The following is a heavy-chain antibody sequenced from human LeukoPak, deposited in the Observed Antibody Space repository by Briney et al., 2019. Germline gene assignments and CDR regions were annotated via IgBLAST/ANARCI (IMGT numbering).Heavy chain of an antibody. J-gene: IGHJ4*02. Sequence: GGSLRLSCAASGFTFSNYGIHWVRQAPGKGLEWVAVISHDGSTEYYSDSVKGRFTVSRDNSKNTLYLQMNSLRAEDTAVYYCARTYYDSSGLDYWGQGTLVTVSS. CDR1: GFTFSNYG. V-gene: IGHV3-30*03. D-gene: IGHD3-22*01. CDR3: ARTYYDSSGLDY. CDR2: ISHDGSTE.